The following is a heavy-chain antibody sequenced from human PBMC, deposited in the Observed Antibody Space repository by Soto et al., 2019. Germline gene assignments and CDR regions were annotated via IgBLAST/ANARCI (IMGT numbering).Heavy chain of an antibody. V-gene: IGHV4-59*08. CDR3: ARRIVATEPFAY. D-gene: IGHD5-12*01. CDR1: GGSIGSHY. Sequence: PSETLSLTCTVSGGSIGSHYWSWIRQPPGEGLEWIGFIYYAGSTKYNPSLNSRVTISVDTSKNQFSLTVTSVTAADTAVYYCARRIVATEPFAYWRQGTLVTVSS. CDR2: IYYAGST. J-gene: IGHJ4*02.